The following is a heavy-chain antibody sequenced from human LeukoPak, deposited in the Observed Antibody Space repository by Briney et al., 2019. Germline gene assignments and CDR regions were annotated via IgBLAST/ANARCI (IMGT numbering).Heavy chain of an antibody. J-gene: IGHJ5*02. CDR1: GFTFSSYN. CDR3: VRANLDSSFDP. CDR2: ISSSATYI. Sequence: GGSLRLSCAASGFTFSSYNMIWVCQAPGKGLEWVSSISSSATYIYYTDSLKGRFTISRDNAKNSLYLQMNSLRAEDTAAYYCVRANLDSSFDPWGQGTLVTVSS. V-gene: IGHV3-21*06.